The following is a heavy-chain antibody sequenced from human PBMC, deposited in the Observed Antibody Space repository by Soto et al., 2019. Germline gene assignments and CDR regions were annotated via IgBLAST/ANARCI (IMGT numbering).Heavy chain of an antibody. CDR2: MNPNSGNT. Sequence: GASVKVSCKASGYTFTSYDINWVPQATGQGLEWMGWMNPNSGNTAYAQKFQGRVTMTRNTSISTAYMELSSLRSEDTAVYYCARERNMYGMDVWGQGTTVTVSS. D-gene: IGHD1-1*01. CDR3: ARERNMYGMDV. J-gene: IGHJ6*02. CDR1: GYTFTSYD. V-gene: IGHV1-8*01.